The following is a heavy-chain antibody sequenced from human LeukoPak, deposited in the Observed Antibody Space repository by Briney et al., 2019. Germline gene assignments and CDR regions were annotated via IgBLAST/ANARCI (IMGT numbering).Heavy chain of an antibody. Sequence: PGGALRLSCAASGFTFSRYARSWVRQAPGKGVEWVSTIRGRGASTYYADSVRGGVTISRDKYKKSMYMKMKRQRAEDTAVYYCAKDLLTYYYGSGSKLYDAFDIWGQGTMVTVSS. D-gene: IGHD3-10*01. V-gene: IGHV3-23*01. CDR2: IRGRGAST. CDR3: AKDLLTYYYGSGSKLYDAFDI. CDR1: GFTFSRYA. J-gene: IGHJ3*02.